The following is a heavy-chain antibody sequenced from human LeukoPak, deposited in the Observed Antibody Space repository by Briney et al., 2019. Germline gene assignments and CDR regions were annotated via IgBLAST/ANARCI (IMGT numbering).Heavy chain of an antibody. Sequence: PGGSLRLSCAASGFTFSSYGMHWVRQAPGKGLEWVAIMWYDGSNKYYADSVRGRFTISRDNSKHTLYLQMNSLRAEDTAVYYRARDKTGGGYDGIDYWGQGTLVTVSS. J-gene: IGHJ4*02. CDR2: MWYDGSNK. D-gene: IGHD5-12*01. CDR1: GFTFSSYG. V-gene: IGHV3-33*01. CDR3: ARDKTGGGYDGIDY.